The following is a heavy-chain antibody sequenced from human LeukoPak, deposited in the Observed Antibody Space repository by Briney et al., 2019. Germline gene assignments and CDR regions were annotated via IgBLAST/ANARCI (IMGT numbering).Heavy chain of an antibody. CDR3: ARHRAMRMSYKLYYYYGMDV. D-gene: IGHD5-24*01. J-gene: IGHJ6*02. V-gene: IGHV1-69*13. CDR2: IIPIFGTA. Sequence: ASVKVSCKASGGTFSSYAISWVRQAPGQGLEWMGGIIPIFGTANYAQKFQGRVTITADESTSTAYMELSSLRSEDTAVYYCARHRAMRMSYKLYYYYGMDVWGQGTTVTVSS. CDR1: GGTFSSYA.